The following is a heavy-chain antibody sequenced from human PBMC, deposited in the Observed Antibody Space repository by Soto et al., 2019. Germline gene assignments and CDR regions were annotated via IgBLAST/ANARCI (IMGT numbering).Heavy chain of an antibody. D-gene: IGHD2-21*02. CDR1: GYTFTGYY. CDR2: INPNSGGT. Sequence: QVQLVQSGADVKKPGASVKVSCKASGYTFTGYYMHWVRQAPGQGLEWMGWINPNSGGTNYAQKFQGRVTMTRDTSISTAYMELSRLRSDDTAVYYCARDGGYCGGDCYSDAYYYYGMDVWGQGTTVTVSS. CDR3: ARDGGYCGGDCYSDAYYYYGMDV. V-gene: IGHV1-2*02. J-gene: IGHJ6*02.